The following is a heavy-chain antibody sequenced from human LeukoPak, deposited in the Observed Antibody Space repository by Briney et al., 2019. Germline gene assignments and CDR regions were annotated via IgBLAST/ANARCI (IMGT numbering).Heavy chain of an antibody. V-gene: IGHV1-8*03. CDR1: GYTFTSYD. J-gene: IGHJ3*02. Sequence: ASVKVSCKASGYTFTSYDINWVRQATGQGLEWMGLMNPNSGNTGYAQKFQGRVTITRNTSISTAYMELNSLRAEDTAVYFCARDRYCDAFDIWGQGTMVTVSS. CDR2: MNPNSGNT. CDR3: ARDRYCDAFDI. D-gene: IGHD1-14*01.